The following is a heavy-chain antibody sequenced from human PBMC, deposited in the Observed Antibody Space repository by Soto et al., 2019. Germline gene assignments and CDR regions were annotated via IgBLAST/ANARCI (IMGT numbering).Heavy chain of an antibody. Sequence: PGGSLRLSCAASGFTFSSYWMSWVRQAPGKGLEWVANIKQDGSEKYYVDSVKGRFTISRDNAKNSLYLQMNSLRAEDTAVYYCARDSLERYSRSWYYFDYWGQGTLVTVSS. V-gene: IGHV3-7*05. CDR1: GFTFSSYW. D-gene: IGHD6-13*01. CDR3: ARDSLERYSRSWYYFDY. J-gene: IGHJ4*02. CDR2: IKQDGSEK.